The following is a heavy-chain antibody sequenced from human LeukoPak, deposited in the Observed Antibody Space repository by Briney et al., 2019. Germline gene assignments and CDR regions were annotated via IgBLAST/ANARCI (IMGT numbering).Heavy chain of an antibody. Sequence: ASVKVSCMASGYTFTDYYMHWVRQAPGQGLEWMGGIIPIFGTANYAQKFQGRVTITADESTSTAYMELSSLRSEDTAVYYCARAGYYDSSGYFDYWGQGTLVTVSS. CDR3: ARAGYYDSSGYFDY. J-gene: IGHJ4*02. V-gene: IGHV1-69*13. CDR1: GYTFTDYY. D-gene: IGHD3-22*01. CDR2: IIPIFGTA.